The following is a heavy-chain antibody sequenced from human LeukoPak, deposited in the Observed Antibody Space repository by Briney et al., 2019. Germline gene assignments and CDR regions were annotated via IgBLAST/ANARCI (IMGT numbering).Heavy chain of an antibody. CDR2: IYYSGST. CDR3: AREPQTGYKAPGEYYYGMDV. V-gene: IGHV4-31*03. Sequence: SEAPCHTCTVPRGSISSAVHYCSWIRQHPRNCLGWLGYIYYSGSTSYHPSLKSRVTISVDTSKNQFSLKLSSVTAADTAVYYCAREPQTGYKAPGEYYYGMDVWGKGTTVTVSS. CDR1: RGSISSAVHY. D-gene: IGHD3-9*01. J-gene: IGHJ6*04.